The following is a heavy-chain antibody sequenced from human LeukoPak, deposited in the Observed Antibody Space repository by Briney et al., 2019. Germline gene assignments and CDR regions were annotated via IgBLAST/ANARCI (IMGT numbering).Heavy chain of an antibody. CDR2: IYYYGST. CDR1: GGSITSYY. V-gene: IGHV4-59*01. Sequence: SETLSLTCTDSGGSITSYYWTWIRQPPGKGLEWIRHIYYYGSTNYNPSLKSRVTISLDASKNHFSLKLSSVTAADTAIYYCARGDPWGVYLAYYYYYMDVWGKGTTVTISS. CDR3: ARGDPWGVYLAYYYYYMDV. D-gene: IGHD2-8*01. J-gene: IGHJ6*03.